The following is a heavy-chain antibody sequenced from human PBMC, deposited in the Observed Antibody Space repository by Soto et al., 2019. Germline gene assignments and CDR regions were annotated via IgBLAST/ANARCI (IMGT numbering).Heavy chain of an antibody. CDR3: AREDTATNYYFDY. J-gene: IGHJ4*02. CDR2: IWYDGSNK. V-gene: IGHV3-33*01. Sequence: QVQLVESGGGVVQPGRSLRLSCAASGFTFSSYGMHWVRQAPGKGLEWVAVIWYDGSNKYYADSVKGRFTISRDNSKNTLYLQMNSLRAEDTAGYYCAREDTATNYYFDYWGQGTLVTVSS. D-gene: IGHD5-18*01. CDR1: GFTFSSYG.